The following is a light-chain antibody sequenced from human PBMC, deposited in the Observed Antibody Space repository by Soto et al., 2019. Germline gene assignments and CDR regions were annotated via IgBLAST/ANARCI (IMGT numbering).Light chain of an antibody. V-gene: IGLV2-14*01. J-gene: IGLJ2*01. Sequence: QSALTQPASVSGSAGQSITISCSGTMRDVGAYNLVSWYQQHPGTAPKLIIYEVRNRPSGISSRFSGSRSGNTASLAITGLQAEDEADYYCQSYDSSLSEGVFGGGTKLTVL. CDR1: MRDVGAYNL. CDR2: EVR. CDR3: QSYDSSLSEGV.